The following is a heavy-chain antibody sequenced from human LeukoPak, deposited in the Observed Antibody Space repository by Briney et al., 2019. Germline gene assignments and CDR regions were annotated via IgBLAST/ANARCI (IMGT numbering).Heavy chain of an antibody. CDR3: VKGGRFDD. J-gene: IGHJ4*02. D-gene: IGHD1-26*01. CDR1: GFTFTSYR. Sequence: PGESLRLSCAASGFTFTSYRMNWVRQAPGKGLAWVSGASGSGDEFQYADSVKGRFTISRDNSNNTLFLLMNSLRAEDTAIYYCVKGGRFDDWGQGTLVTVSS. V-gene: IGHV3-23*01. CDR2: ASGSGDEF.